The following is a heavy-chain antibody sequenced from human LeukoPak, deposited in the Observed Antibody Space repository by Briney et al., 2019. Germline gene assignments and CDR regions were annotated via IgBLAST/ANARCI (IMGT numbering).Heavy chain of an antibody. V-gene: IGHV4-31*03. Sequence: PSQTLSFTCTVSGGSISSGGYYWSWIRQHPGKGLEWIGYIYYSGSTYYNPSLKSRVTISVDTSKNQFSLKLSSVTAADTAVYYCARSGASYYFDYWGQGTLVTVSS. J-gene: IGHJ4*02. CDR1: GGSISSGGYY. CDR2: IYYSGST. CDR3: ARSGASYYFDY. D-gene: IGHD1-26*01.